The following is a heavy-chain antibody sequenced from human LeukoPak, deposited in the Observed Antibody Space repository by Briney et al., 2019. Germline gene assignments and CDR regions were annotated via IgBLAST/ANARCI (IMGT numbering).Heavy chain of an antibody. J-gene: IGHJ3*02. V-gene: IGHV3-9*03. CDR3: AKDISSTFPPDDAFDI. D-gene: IGHD2/OR15-2a*01. CDR1: GFTFTSYW. CDR2: ISWNSGNI. Sequence: GGSLRLSCAASGFTFTSYWMHWVRQAPGKGLEWVSGISWNSGNIGYADSVKGRFSISRDNAKNSLYLQMNSLRAEDMALYYCAKDISSTFPPDDAFDIWGQGTMVTVSS.